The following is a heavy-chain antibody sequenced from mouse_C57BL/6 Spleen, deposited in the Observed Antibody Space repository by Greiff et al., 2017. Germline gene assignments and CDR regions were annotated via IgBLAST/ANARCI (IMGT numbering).Heavy chain of an antibody. V-gene: IGHV5-9*01. CDR3: ARHENYDYFYWYFDV. CDR1: GFTFSSYT. D-gene: IGHD2-4*01. CDR2: ISGGGGNT. J-gene: IGHJ1*03. Sequence: EVKLMESGGGLVKPGGSLKLSCTASGFTFSSYTMSWVRQTPEKRLEWVATISGGGGNTYYPDSVKGRFTISRDNAKNTLYLQMRSLRSEDTALYYCARHENYDYFYWYFDVWGTGTTVTVSS.